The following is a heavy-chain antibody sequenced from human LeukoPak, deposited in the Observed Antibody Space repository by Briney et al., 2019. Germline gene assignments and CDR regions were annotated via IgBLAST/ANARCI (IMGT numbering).Heavy chain of an antibody. Sequence: GGSLRLSCAASGFTFSSYSMNWVRQAPGKGLEWVSHISSSSSSIYYADSVKGRFTISRDNAKNSLYLQMNSLRAEDTAVYYCARALIGYYFDYWGQGTLVTVSS. D-gene: IGHD2-8*01. CDR3: ARALIGYYFDY. J-gene: IGHJ4*02. CDR2: ISSSSSSI. V-gene: IGHV3-48*01. CDR1: GFTFSSYS.